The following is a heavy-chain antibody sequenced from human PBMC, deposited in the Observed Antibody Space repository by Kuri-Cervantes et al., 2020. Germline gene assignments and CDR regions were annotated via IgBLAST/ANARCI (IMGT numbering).Heavy chain of an antibody. CDR3: ASITPPIPMDDAFDI. CDR1: GGSISSYY. CDR2: IYYSGST. V-gene: IGHV4-59*01. Sequence: SETLSLTCTVSGGSISSYYWSWIRQPQGKGLEWIGYIYYSGSTNYNPSLKSRVTISVDTSKNQFSLKLSSVTAADTTVYYWASITPPIPMDDAFDIWGQGTMVTVSS. D-gene: IGHD3-10*01. J-gene: IGHJ3*02.